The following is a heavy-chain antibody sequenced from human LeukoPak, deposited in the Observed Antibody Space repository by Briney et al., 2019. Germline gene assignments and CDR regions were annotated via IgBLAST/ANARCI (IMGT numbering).Heavy chain of an antibody. D-gene: IGHD3-3*01. CDR3: ARGGIYDFWSGNKYYFDY. CDR1: GGSISNSNYY. CDR2: IYYSGST. J-gene: IGHJ4*02. Sequence: SETLSLTCTVSGGSISNSNYYWGWIRQPPGKGLEWIGNIYYSGSTYYNPSLRSRVTISVDTSKNQFSLKLSSVTAADTAVYCCARGGIYDFWSGNKYYFDYWGQGTLVTVSS. V-gene: IGHV4-39*07.